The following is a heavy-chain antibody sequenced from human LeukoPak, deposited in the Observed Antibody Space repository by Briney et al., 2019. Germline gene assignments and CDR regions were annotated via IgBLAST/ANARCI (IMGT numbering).Heavy chain of an antibody. CDR3: ARTDWNYPLDRFDY. V-gene: IGHV1-18*01. J-gene: IGHJ4*02. D-gene: IGHD1-7*01. Sequence: ASVKVSCKASGYTFTSYGISWVRQAPGQGLEWMGWISAYNGNTNYAQKLQGRVTTTTDTSTSTAYMELRSLRSDDTAVYYCARTDWNYPLDRFDYWGQGTLVTVSS. CDR2: ISAYNGNT. CDR1: GYTFTSYG.